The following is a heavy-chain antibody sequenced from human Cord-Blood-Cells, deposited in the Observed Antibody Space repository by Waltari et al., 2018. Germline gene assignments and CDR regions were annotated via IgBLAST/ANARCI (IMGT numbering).Heavy chain of an antibody. V-gene: IGHV4-34*01. CDR3: AGSIDYGVPFDY. Sequence: QVQLQQWGAGLLKPSETLSLTCAVYGGSFSGYYWSWIRQPPGKGLEWIGEINHSGSTNYNPSLKSRVTISVDTSKNQFSLKLSSVTAADTAVYYCAGSIDYGVPFDYWGQGTLVTVSS. CDR1: GGSFSGYY. J-gene: IGHJ4*02. CDR2: INHSGST. D-gene: IGHD4-17*01.